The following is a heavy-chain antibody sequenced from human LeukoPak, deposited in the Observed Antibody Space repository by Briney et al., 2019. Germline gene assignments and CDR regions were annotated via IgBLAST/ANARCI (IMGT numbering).Heavy chain of an antibody. CDR1: GFTFSYYG. CDR3: ATEWSAGF. CDR2: ISDDGSNK. J-gene: IGHJ4*02. Sequence: GGSLRLSCAASGFTFSYYGMHWVRQAPGKGLEWVALISDDGSNKYYADSLKGRFTISRDNSKNTLYLQMNSLRAEDTAVYYCATEWSAGFWGQGTLVTVSS. D-gene: IGHD3-3*01. V-gene: IGHV3-30*03.